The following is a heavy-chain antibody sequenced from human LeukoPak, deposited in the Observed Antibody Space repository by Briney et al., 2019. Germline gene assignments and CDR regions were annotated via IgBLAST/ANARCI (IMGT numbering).Heavy chain of an antibody. CDR2: FHYGGST. CDR3: ARLTLNDNGYYHFDY. J-gene: IGHJ4*02. Sequence: PSETLSLTCTVSGGSISSYYWSWIRQSPGKGLEWIGYFHYGGSTNYNPSLKSRVTISVDTSKKQFSMELSTVTAADTAVYYCARLTLNDNGYYHFDYWGQGTLVSVSS. V-gene: IGHV4-59*08. CDR1: GGSISSYY. D-gene: IGHD3-3*01.